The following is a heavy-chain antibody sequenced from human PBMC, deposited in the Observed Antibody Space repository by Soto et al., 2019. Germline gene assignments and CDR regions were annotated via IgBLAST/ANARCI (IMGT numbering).Heavy chain of an antibody. CDR3: ARELGGDGRNDY. V-gene: IGHV1-46*01. Sequence: CLRMAPGQGLEWMGIINPSGGSTSYAQKFQGRVTMTRDTSTSTVYMELSSLRSEDTAVYYCARELGGDGRNDYWGQGTLVTVSS. D-gene: IGHD3-16*01. CDR2: INPSGGST. J-gene: IGHJ4*02.